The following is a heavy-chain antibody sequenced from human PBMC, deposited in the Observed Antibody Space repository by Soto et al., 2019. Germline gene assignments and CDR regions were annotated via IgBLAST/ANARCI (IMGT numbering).Heavy chain of an antibody. V-gene: IGHV5-10-1*01. D-gene: IGHD3-10*02. J-gene: IGHJ5*02. CDR3: ARHVLGKGGWFDP. Sequence: PGESLKISCKGSGYTFTDYWIGWVRQMPGKGLEWMGRIDPSDSYTNYSPSFQGHVTISADKSISTAYLQWSSLKASDTAMHYCARHVLGKGGWFDPWGQGTLVTVSS. CDR1: GYTFTDYW. CDR2: IDPSDSYT.